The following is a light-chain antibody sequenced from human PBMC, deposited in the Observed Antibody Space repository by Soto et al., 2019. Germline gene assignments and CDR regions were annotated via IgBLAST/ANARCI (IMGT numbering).Light chain of an antibody. CDR2: KAS. J-gene: IGKJ1*01. CDR3: QLYNSYPWT. Sequence: DIQMTQSPSTLSASVGDRVTITCRASQSISSWLAWYQQKPGKAPKLLIYKASSLESGVPSRFSGSGSGTEFTLTISSLQPDDFATYYCQLYNSYPWTFGQGTNVEIK. V-gene: IGKV1-5*03. CDR1: QSISSW.